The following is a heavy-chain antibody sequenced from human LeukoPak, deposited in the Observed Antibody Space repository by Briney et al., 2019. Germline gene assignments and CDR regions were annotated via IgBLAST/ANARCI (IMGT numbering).Heavy chain of an antibody. CDR2: IIPIFGTA. D-gene: IGHD3-22*01. Sequence: SVKVSCKASGGTFSSYAISWVRQAPGQGLEWMGRIIPIFGTANYAQKFQGRVTITTDESTSTAYMELSSLRSEDTAVYYCANAGKYYYDSSGPWGQGTLVTVFS. J-gene: IGHJ5*02. CDR1: GGTFSSYA. V-gene: IGHV1-69*05. CDR3: ANAGKYYYDSSGP.